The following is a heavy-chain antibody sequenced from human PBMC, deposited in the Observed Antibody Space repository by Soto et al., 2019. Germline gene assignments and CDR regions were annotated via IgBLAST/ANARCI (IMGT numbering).Heavy chain of an antibody. V-gene: IGHV4-59*08. Sequence: SETLSLTCTVSGASISSYYWSWIRQPPGKGLEWIGNIYNSGSTNYNPSLKSRVTISIDTSKNQFSLKLSSVTAADTAVYYCARSVDTMIVVAYDYWGQGTLVTVS. J-gene: IGHJ4*02. CDR2: IYNSGST. CDR1: GASISSYY. D-gene: IGHD3-22*01. CDR3: ARSVDTMIVVAYDY.